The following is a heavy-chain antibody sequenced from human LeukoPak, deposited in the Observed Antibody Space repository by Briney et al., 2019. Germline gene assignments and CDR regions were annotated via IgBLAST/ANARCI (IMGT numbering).Heavy chain of an antibody. Sequence: SETPSLTCTVSGGSISSYYWSWIRQPAGKGLEWIGRIYTSGSTNYNPSLKSRVTMSVDTSKNQFSLKLSSVTAADTAVYYCARDGRDWRWFDPWGQGTLVTVSS. CDR3: ARDGRDWRWFDP. J-gene: IGHJ5*02. V-gene: IGHV4-4*07. CDR1: GGSISSYY. CDR2: IYTSGST. D-gene: IGHD2-21*01.